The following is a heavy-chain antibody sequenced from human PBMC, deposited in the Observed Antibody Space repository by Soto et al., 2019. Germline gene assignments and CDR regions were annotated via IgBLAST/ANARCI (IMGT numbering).Heavy chain of an antibody. D-gene: IGHD3-10*01. Sequence: PGESLKISCKGSGYSFTSYWISWVRQMPGKGLEWMGRIDPSDSYTNYSPSFQGQVTISADKSISTAYLQWSSLKASDTAMYYCARTQFDWFDPWGQGTMVTVSS. V-gene: IGHV5-10-1*01. CDR3: ARTQFDWFDP. CDR2: IDPSDSYT. J-gene: IGHJ5*02. CDR1: GYSFTSYW.